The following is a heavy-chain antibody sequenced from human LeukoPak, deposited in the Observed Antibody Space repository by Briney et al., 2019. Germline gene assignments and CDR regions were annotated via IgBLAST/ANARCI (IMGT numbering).Heavy chain of an antibody. V-gene: IGHV3-7*01. CDR3: ARLDGQQLTSFFDY. CDR2: TKQDGSEK. D-gene: IGHD6-13*01. J-gene: IGHJ4*02. CDR1: GFTFSSYW. Sequence: GGSLRLSCAASGFTFSSYWMSWVRQAPGKGLEWVANTKQDGSEKYYVDSVKGRFTISRDNAKNSLYLQMNSLRAEDTAVYYCARLDGQQLTSFFDYWGQGTLVTVSS.